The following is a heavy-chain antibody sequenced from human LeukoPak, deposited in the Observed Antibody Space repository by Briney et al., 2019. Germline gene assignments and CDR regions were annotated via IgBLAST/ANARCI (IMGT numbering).Heavy chain of an antibody. J-gene: IGHJ4*02. Sequence: SGPTLVNPTQTLTLTCTFSGFSFSGFSFSSSGLSVGWIRQPPGKALEWLALIYWNGNTRYNPSLRTRVTITRDTSKNQVVLTMPNADPLDTATYYCAHGRGFGTGDYFDYWGQGTLVTVSS. V-gene: IGHV2-5*01. CDR2: IYWNGNT. D-gene: IGHD3-10*01. CDR3: AHGRGFGTGDYFDY. CDR1: GFSFSSSGLS.